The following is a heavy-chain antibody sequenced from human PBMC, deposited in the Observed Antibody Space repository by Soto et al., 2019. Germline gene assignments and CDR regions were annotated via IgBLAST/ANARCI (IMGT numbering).Heavy chain of an antibody. V-gene: IGHV4-39*01. J-gene: IGHJ4*02. CDR1: GGSISSASYY. CDR3: ARHRYSYGVYYFDY. CDR2: IYYSGSA. D-gene: IGHD5-18*01. Sequence: SETLSLTCTVSGGSISSASYYWGWIHQPPGKGLEWIGSIYYSGSAYYSPSLKSRVTMSVDTSKNQLSLKLSSVTASDTAVYYCARHRYSYGVYYFDYWGQGTLVTVSS.